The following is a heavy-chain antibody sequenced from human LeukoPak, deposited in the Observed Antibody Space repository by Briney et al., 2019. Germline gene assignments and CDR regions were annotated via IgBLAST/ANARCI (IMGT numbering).Heavy chain of an antibody. Sequence: GGSLRLSCAASGFTFSSYSMNWVRQAPGKGLEWVSSISSSSSYIYYADSVKGRFTISRDNPKNSLHLQMNSLRAEDAAVYYCARDSSGWLPFDYWGQGTLVTVSS. J-gene: IGHJ4*02. D-gene: IGHD6-19*01. CDR2: ISSSSSYI. CDR1: GFTFSSYS. V-gene: IGHV3-21*01. CDR3: ARDSSGWLPFDY.